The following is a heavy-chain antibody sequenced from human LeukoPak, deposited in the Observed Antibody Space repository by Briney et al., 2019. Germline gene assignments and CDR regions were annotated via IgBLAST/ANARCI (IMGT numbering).Heavy chain of an antibody. CDR2: INWNGGST. CDR3: ARAYDFWSGYRPDY. J-gene: IGHJ4*02. V-gene: IGHV3-20*04. Sequence: GGSLRLSCAASGFTFDDYGMSWVRQAPGKGLEWVSGINWNGGSTGYADSVKGRFTISRDNAKNSLYLQMNSLRAEDTALYYCARAYDFWSGYRPDYWGQGTLVSVSS. CDR1: GFTFDDYG. D-gene: IGHD3-3*01.